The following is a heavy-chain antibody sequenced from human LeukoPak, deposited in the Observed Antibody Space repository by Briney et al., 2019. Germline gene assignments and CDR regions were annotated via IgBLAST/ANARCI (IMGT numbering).Heavy chain of an antibody. D-gene: IGHD4-17*01. J-gene: IGHJ6*02. V-gene: IGHV3-21*01. CDR2: ISSSSSYI. CDR3: ARTYGDSDYYYYGMDV. Sequence: PGGSLRLSCAASGFTFSSYSMNWVRQAPGKGLEWVSSISSSSSYIYYADSVKGRFTISRDNAKNSLYLQMNSLRAEDTAVYYCARTYGDSDYYYYGMDVWGQGTTVTVSS. CDR1: GFTFSSYS.